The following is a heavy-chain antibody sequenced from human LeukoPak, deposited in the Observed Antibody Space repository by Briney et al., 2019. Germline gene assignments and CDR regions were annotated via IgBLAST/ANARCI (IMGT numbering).Heavy chain of an antibody. Sequence: GASVKVSCKASGYTFTSYYMHWVRQAPGQGLERMGWINPNSGGTNYAQKFQGRVTMTRDTSISTAYMELSSLRSDDTAVYYCASVPIERRGYSYAWVGPEYWGQGTLVTVSA. V-gene: IGHV1-2*02. J-gene: IGHJ4*02. CDR2: INPNSGGT. CDR3: ASVPIERRGYSYAWVGPEY. CDR1: GYTFTSYY. D-gene: IGHD5-12*01.